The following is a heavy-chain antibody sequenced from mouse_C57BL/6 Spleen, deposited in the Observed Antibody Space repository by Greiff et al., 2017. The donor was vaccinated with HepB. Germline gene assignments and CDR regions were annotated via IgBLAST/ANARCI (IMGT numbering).Heavy chain of an antibody. D-gene: IGHD1-1*01. V-gene: IGHV7-1*01. CDR2: SRNKANDYTT. Sequence: EVNLVESGGGLVQSGRSLRLSCATSGFTFSDFYMEWVRHAPGKGLEWIAASRNKANDYTTEYSASVKGRFIVSRDTSQSILYLQMNALRAEDTAIYYCARDRDIITPMDYWGQGTSVTVSS. J-gene: IGHJ4*01. CDR1: GFTFSDFY. CDR3: ARDRDIITPMDY.